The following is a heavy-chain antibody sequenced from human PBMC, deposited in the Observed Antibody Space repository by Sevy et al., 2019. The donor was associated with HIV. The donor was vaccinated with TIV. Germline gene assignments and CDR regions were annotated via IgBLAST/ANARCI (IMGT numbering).Heavy chain of an antibody. CDR3: VREIGGRCSY. V-gene: IGHV3-7*03. J-gene: IGHJ4*02. CDR1: GFTFSTYW. Sequence: GGSLRLSCEASGFTFSTYWLTWVRQVPGKGLEWVANINPDGSKKYFVDSVKGRFTISRDNAKNSAYLQMNSLRADDTAVYYCVREIGGRCSYWGQGTLVTVSS. CDR2: INPDGSKK. D-gene: IGHD2-15*01.